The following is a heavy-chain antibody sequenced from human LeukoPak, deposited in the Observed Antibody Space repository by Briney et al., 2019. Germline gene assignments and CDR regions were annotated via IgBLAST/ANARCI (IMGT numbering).Heavy chain of an antibody. D-gene: IGHD5-24*01. Sequence: SQTLSLTCTVSDGSISSGNYYWSWIRQHPGKGLEWIGYIYYTGSTYFSPSLKSRVAISVDTSKSHFSLSLSSVTAADTAVYYCAREGRDGYNLSPWGQGTLVTVSS. J-gene: IGHJ5*02. CDR3: AREGRDGYNLSP. CDR2: IYYTGST. V-gene: IGHV4-31*03. CDR1: DGSISSGNYY.